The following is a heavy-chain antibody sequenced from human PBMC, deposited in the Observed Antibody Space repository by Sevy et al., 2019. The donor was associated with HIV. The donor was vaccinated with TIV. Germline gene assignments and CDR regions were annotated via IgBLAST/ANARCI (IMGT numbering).Heavy chain of an antibody. Sequence: GGSLRLSCAASGFTVSSNYMSWVRQAPGKGLEWVSVCYSGGSTYYADSVKGRFTISRDNSKNTLYLQMNSLRAEDTAVYYCARGWGDRSGYYPLDYWGQGTLVTVSS. CDR1: GFTVSSNY. V-gene: IGHV3-66*01. D-gene: IGHD3-22*01. CDR3: ARGWGDRSGYYPLDY. J-gene: IGHJ4*02. CDR2: CYSGGST.